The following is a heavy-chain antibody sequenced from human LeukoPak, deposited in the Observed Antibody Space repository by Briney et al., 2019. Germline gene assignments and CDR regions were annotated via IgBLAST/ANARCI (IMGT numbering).Heavy chain of an antibody. Sequence: SETLSLTCTVSGGSISSSSYYWGWVRQPPGKGREWIGSIYYSGSTYYNPSLKSRVTISVDTSKNQFSLKLSSVTAADTAVYYCARLVRQQLVRGTLDYWGQGTLVTVSS. CDR1: GGSISSSSYY. V-gene: IGHV4-39*01. CDR3: ARLVRQQLVRGTLDY. D-gene: IGHD6-13*01. CDR2: IYYSGST. J-gene: IGHJ4*02.